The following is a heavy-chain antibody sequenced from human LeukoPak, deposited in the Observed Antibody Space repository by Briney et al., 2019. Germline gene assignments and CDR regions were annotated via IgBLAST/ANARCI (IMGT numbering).Heavy chain of an antibody. V-gene: IGHV3-30*02. D-gene: IGHD6-19*01. CDR2: IRYDGSNK. CDR1: VFTFIIDI. CDR3: AKNGWGIHYVDV. Sequence: RGSLRLSRASSVFTFIIDIMHCVRPAPGRGVEWVEFIRYDGSNKYYADSVKGRLTISRDNSKNTLYLQMNSLRAEDTAVYYCAKNGWGIHYVDVWGQGTTVTVSS. J-gene: IGHJ6*02.